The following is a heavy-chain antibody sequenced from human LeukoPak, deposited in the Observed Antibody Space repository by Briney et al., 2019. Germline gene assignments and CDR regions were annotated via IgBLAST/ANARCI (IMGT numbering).Heavy chain of an antibody. CDR2: VRNKANGQTT. J-gene: IGHJ3*02. V-gene: IGHV3-72*01. D-gene: IGHD3-22*01. CDR1: GYIFSDWY. Sequence: GGSLRLSCAASGYIFSDWYIDWVRQVPGKGLEWVGRVRNKANGQTTEYAASVKGRFIISRDDSKNSAYLQMNSLKTEDTAVYYCTTDHGGFSGYYDSSGFDAFDIWGQGTMVTVSS. CDR3: TTDHGGFSGYYDSSGFDAFDI.